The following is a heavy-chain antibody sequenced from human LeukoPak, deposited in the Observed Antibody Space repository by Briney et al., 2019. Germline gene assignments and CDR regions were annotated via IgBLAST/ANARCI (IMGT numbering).Heavy chain of an antibody. CDR2: IKSKTDGGTT. V-gene: IGHV3-15*01. J-gene: IGHJ3*02. Sequence: GGSLRLSCAASVFTFSNAWMSWVRQAPGEGLEWVGRIKSKTDGGTTDYAAPVKGRFTISRDDSKNTLYLQMNSLKTEDTAVYYCTTRNRYDSSGYYSDAFDIWGQGTMVTVSS. CDR1: VFTFSNAW. CDR3: TTRNRYDSSGYYSDAFDI. D-gene: IGHD3-22*01.